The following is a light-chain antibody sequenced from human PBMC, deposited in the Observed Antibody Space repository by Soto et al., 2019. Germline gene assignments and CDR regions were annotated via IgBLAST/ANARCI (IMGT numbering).Light chain of an antibody. CDR2: AAS. CDR3: HQSYSTPPT. J-gene: IGKJ5*01. CDR1: QSISSY. V-gene: IGKV1-39*01. Sequence: DIQMTQSPSSLSASVGDRVTITCRASQSISSYLNWYQQKPGKAPKLLIYAASSLQRGVTSRFSGSGTRTDFTLTISSLQPEDFATYYCHQSYSTPPTFGQGTRLEIK.